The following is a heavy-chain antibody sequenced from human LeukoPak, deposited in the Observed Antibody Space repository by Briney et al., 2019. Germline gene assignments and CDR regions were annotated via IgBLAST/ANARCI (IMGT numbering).Heavy chain of an antibody. Sequence: SETLSPTCTVSGGSISSYYWSWIRQPPGKGLEWIGYIYYSGSTNYNPSLKSRVTISVDTSKNQFSLKLSSVTAADTAVYYCARAVIYSGSYFDYWGQGTLVTVSS. CDR2: IYYSGST. J-gene: IGHJ4*02. CDR1: GGSISSYY. CDR3: ARAVIYSGSYFDY. V-gene: IGHV4-59*08. D-gene: IGHD1-26*01.